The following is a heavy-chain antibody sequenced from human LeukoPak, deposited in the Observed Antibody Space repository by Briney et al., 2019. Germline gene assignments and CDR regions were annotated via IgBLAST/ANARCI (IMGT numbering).Heavy chain of an antibody. Sequence: GGSLRLSCAASGFTFSSYWMHWVRQGPGKGLVWVSRINSDGSSTTYADSVKGRFTISRDNAKSTLYLQMNSLRAVDTAVYYCARGSYGYDYWGQGTLVTVSS. CDR3: ARGSYGYDY. J-gene: IGHJ4*02. D-gene: IGHD5-18*01. CDR1: GFTFSSYW. V-gene: IGHV3-74*01. CDR2: INSDGSST.